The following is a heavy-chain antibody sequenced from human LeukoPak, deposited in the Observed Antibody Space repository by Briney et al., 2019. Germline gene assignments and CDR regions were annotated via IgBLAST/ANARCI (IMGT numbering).Heavy chain of an antibody. J-gene: IGHJ4*02. V-gene: IGHV4-39*01. CDR2: VYYNGNT. CDR1: GGSISSSDYY. D-gene: IGHD1-1*01. CDR3: ASHRRYNTGSEEFDY. Sequence: RPSETLSLPCTVPGGSISSSDYYGAWIRQPPGKGLEWIGSVYYNGNTYYKPSLKSQVTISMDMPNNQFSLKLSSVAAADTAVYYGASHRRYNTGSEEFDYWGQGTLVTVSS.